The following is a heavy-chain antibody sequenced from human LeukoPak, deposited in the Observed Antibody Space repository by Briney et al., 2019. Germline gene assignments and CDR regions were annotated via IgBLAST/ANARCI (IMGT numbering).Heavy chain of an antibody. CDR1: GGSISSYY. Sequence: SETLSLTCTVSGGSISSYYWSWIRQPAGKGLEWIGRIYTSGSTNYNPSLKSRVTMSVDTSKNQFSLRLSSVTAADTAVYYCARDSGWYEGNWFDPWGQGTLVTVSS. CDR2: IYTSGST. V-gene: IGHV4-4*07. D-gene: IGHD6-19*01. CDR3: ARDSGWYEGNWFDP. J-gene: IGHJ5*02.